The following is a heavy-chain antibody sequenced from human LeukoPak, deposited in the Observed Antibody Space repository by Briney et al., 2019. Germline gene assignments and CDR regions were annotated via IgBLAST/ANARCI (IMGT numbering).Heavy chain of an antibody. CDR3: ARGSNYIDY. J-gene: IGHJ4*02. V-gene: IGHV1-8*03. CDR2: MNPNSGNT. CDR1: GYTFTSYD. Sequence: ASVKVSCKASGYTFTSYDINWVRQATGQGLEWMGWMNPNSGNTGYAQKFQGRVTITRNTSISTAYMGLSSLRSKDTAVYYCARGSNYIDYWGQGTLVTVSS. D-gene: IGHD4-11*01.